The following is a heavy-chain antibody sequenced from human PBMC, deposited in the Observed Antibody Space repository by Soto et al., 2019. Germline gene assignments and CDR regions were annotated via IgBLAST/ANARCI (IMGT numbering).Heavy chain of an antibody. J-gene: IGHJ4*02. CDR2: ISAYNGNT. Sequence: GASVKVSCKASGYTFTSYGISWVRQAPGQGLEWMGWISAYNGNTNYAQKLQGRVTMTTDTSTSTAYMELRSLRSDDTAVYYCARVIPGDYGSGSYYPDYFDYWGQGTLVTVSS. CDR1: GYTFTSYG. D-gene: IGHD3-10*01. CDR3: ARVIPGDYGSGSYYPDYFDY. V-gene: IGHV1-18*01.